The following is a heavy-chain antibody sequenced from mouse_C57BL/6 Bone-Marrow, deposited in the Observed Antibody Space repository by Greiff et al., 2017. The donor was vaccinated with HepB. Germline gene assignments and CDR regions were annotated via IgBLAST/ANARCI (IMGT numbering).Heavy chain of an antibody. Sequence: EVKLVESGGGLVQPGGSLSLSCAASGFTFTDYYMSWVRQPPGKALEWLGFISNKANGDTTEYSASVKGRFTISRVNSQSILYLQMNALRAEDSATYYCARTGYYVDFWDRGTALTVTS. CDR1: GFTFTDYY. D-gene: IGHD2-2*01. V-gene: IGHV7-3*01. J-gene: IGHJ2*01. CDR3: ARTGYYVDF. CDR2: ISNKANGDTT.